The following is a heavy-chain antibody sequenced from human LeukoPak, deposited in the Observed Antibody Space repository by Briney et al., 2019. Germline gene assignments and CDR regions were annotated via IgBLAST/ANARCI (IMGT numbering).Heavy chain of an antibody. J-gene: IGHJ5*02. CDR3: ARIEDCDWFDP. CDR2: INTYNGNT. CDR1: GCTFTSYG. V-gene: IGHV1-18*01. D-gene: IGHD2-21*01. Sequence: ASVRVSCKASGCTFTSYGISWVRQAPGQGLEWVGGINTYNGNTNYAQKLQGGVTMTTDTSTSTAYMELRSLRSDDTAVYYCARIEDCDWFDPWGQGTLVTVSS.